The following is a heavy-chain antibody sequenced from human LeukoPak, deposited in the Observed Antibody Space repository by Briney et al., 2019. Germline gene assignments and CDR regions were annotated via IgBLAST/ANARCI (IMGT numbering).Heavy chain of an antibody. CDR3: ARTHLWGGSYPFVY. D-gene: IGHD1-26*01. Sequence: ASVQVSCKASGGTFSSYAISWVRQAPGQGLEWMGGIIPIFGTANYAQKFQGRVTITADESTSTAYMELSSLRSEDTAVYYCARTHLWGGSYPFVYWGQGTLVTVSS. CDR2: IIPIFGTA. CDR1: GGTFSSYA. V-gene: IGHV1-69*13. J-gene: IGHJ4*02.